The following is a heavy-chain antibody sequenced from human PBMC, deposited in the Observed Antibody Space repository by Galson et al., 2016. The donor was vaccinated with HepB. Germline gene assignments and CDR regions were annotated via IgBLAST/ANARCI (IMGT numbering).Heavy chain of an antibody. V-gene: IGHV5-51*01. Sequence: QSGAEVKKPGESLKISCKASGYSFTTYWIGWVRQVPGKGLEWVGIIYPGDSDTRYSPSFQGQVTISADRPISTAYLQWSSLKASDTAMYYCARRKNYAPDYWGQGTLVTVSS. J-gene: IGHJ4*02. CDR1: GYSFTTYW. CDR3: ARRKNYAPDY. D-gene: IGHD1-7*01. CDR2: IYPGDSDT.